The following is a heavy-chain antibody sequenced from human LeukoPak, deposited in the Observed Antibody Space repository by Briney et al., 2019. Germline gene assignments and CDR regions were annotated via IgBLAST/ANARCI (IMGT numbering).Heavy chain of an antibody. V-gene: IGHV3-23*01. Sequence: GGSLRLSCSASGFTFSSYAMSWVRQAPGKGLEWVSAISGSGGSTYYADSVKGRFTISRDNSKNTLYLQMNSLRAEDTAVYYCAKDILGNDAFDIWGQGTMVTVSS. J-gene: IGHJ3*02. CDR3: AKDILGNDAFDI. CDR2: ISGSGGST. D-gene: IGHD7-27*01. CDR1: GFTFSSYA.